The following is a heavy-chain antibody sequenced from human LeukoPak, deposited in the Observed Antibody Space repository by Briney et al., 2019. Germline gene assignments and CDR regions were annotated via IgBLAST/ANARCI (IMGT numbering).Heavy chain of an antibody. D-gene: IGHD2-21*02. J-gene: IGHJ4*02. CDR3: ASQSGYCGGDCSFGTDY. V-gene: IGHV1-69*04. CDR2: IIPILGIA. CDR1: GGTFSSYA. Sequence: ASVKVSCKASGGTFSSYAISWVRQAPGQGLEWMGRIIPILGIANYAHKFQGRVTITADKSTSTAYMELSSLRSEDTAVYYCASQSGYCGGDCSFGTDYWGQGTLVTVSS.